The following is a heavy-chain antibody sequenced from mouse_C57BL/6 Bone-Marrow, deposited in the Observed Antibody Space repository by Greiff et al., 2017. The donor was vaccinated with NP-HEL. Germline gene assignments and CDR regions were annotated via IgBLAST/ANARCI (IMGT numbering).Heavy chain of an antibody. CDR1: GYTFTSYW. CDR3: TRSTMVTTPFFDY. Sequence: QVQLQQPGAELVKPGASVKLSCKASGYTFTSYWMHWVKQTPVHGLEWIGAIDPETGGTAYNQKFKGKAILTADKSSSTAYMELRSLTSEDSAVYYCTRSTMVTTPFFDYWGQGTTLTVSS. D-gene: IGHD2-2*01. V-gene: IGHV1-15*01. J-gene: IGHJ2*01. CDR2: IDPETGGT.